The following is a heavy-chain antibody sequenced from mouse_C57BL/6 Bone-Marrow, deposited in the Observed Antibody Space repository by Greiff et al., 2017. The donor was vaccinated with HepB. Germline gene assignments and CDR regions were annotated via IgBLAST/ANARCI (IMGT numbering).Heavy chain of an antibody. CDR3: ARRAYYGSSSYAMDY. Sequence: QVHVKQSGAELARPGASVKLSCKASGYTFTSYGISWVKQRTGQGLEWIGEIYPRSGNTYYNEKFKGKATLTADKSSITAYMKLRSLTSEDSAVYFCARRAYYGSSSYAMDYWGQGTSVTVSS. CDR1: GYTFTSYG. D-gene: IGHD1-1*01. J-gene: IGHJ4*01. CDR2: IYPRSGNT. V-gene: IGHV1-81*01.